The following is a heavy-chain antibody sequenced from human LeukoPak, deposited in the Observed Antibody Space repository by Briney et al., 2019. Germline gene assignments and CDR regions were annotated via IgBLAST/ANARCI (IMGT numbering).Heavy chain of an antibody. CDR3: ARDPGYWDY. CDR1: GFTFSSYA. J-gene: IGHJ4*02. V-gene: IGHV3-74*01. D-gene: IGHD6-13*01. CDR2: INSDGSYT. Sequence: GGSLRLSCAASGFTFSSYAMSWVRQAPGKGLEWVSRINSDGSYTSYADSVRGRFTISRDNAKNTLYLQMNSLRAEDTAVYYCARDPGYWDYWGQGTLVTVSS.